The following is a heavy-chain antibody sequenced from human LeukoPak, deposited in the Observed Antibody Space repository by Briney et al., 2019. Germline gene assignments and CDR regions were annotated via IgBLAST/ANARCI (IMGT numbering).Heavy chain of an antibody. V-gene: IGHV3-48*01. Sequence: AGGSLRLSCAASGFTFSSYSMNWVRQAPGKGLEWVSYISSSSSTIYYADSVKGRFTISRDNAKNSLYLQMNSLRAEDTAVYYCARDTKASYYYDSSGPPRPHAFDIWGQGTMVTVSS. D-gene: IGHD3-22*01. CDR1: GFTFSSYS. CDR2: ISSSSSTI. CDR3: ARDTKASYYYDSSGPPRPHAFDI. J-gene: IGHJ3*02.